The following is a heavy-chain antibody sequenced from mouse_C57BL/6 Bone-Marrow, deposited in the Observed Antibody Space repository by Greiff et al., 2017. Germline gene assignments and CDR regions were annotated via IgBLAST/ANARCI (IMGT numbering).Heavy chain of an antibody. Sequence: EVKLMESGGGLVQPGESLKLSCESNEYEFPSHDMSWVRKTPEKRLELVAAINSDGGSTYYPDTMERRFIISRDNTKKTLYLQMSSLRSEDTALYYCARRYYGSSSDWYFDVWGTGTTVTVSS. J-gene: IGHJ1*03. V-gene: IGHV5-2*01. D-gene: IGHD1-1*01. CDR3: ARRYYGSSSDWYFDV. CDR1: EYEFPSHD. CDR2: INSDGGST.